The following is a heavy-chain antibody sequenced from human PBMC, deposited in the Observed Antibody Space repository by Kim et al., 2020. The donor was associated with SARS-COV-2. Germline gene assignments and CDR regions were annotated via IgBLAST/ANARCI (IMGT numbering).Heavy chain of an antibody. Sequence: GGSLRLSCAASGFTFSSYWMSWVRQAPGKGLEWVANIKQDGSEKYYVDSVKGRFTISRDNAKNSLYLQMNSLRAEDTAVYYCARDPPAWSSGPKSGMDVWGQGTTVTVSS. CDR1: GFTFSSYW. J-gene: IGHJ6*02. V-gene: IGHV3-7*01. D-gene: IGHD6-19*01. CDR3: ARDPPAWSSGPKSGMDV. CDR2: IKQDGSEK.